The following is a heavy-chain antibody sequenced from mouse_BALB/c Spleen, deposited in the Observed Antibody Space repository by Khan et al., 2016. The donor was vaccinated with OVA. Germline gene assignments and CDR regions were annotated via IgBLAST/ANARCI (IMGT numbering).Heavy chain of an antibody. Sequence: QVQLQQSGGEVIRPGTSVKVSCKASGYAFTHYLIEWVKQRPGQGLEWIGVINPGSGGTNYNEKFKGKATLTADKSSSTAYMQLSSLTSDDSAVYFCARDDYGNFLYFDYWGQGTTRTVSS. CDR3: ARDDYGNFLYFDY. V-gene: IGHV1-54*01. CDR1: GYAFTHYL. D-gene: IGHD2-1*01. J-gene: IGHJ2*01. CDR2: INPGSGGT.